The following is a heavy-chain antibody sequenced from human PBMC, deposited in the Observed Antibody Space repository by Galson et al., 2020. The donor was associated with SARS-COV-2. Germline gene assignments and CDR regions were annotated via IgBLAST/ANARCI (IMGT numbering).Heavy chain of an antibody. CDR3: ARGSSTSSLASYYDYYREV. J-gene: IGHJ6*03. CDR1: GFTFSSYD. V-gene: IGHV3-13*01. D-gene: IGHD2-2*01. Sequence: GESLKISCAASGFTFSSYDMHWVRQATGKGLEWVSAIGTAGDTYYPGSVKGRFTISRENAKNSLYLQMNSLRAGDTAVYYCARGSSTSSLASYYDYYREVWGKGTTVTVSS. CDR2: IGTAGDT.